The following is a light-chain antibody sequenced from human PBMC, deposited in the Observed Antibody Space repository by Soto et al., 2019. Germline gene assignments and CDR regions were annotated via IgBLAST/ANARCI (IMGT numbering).Light chain of an antibody. CDR1: QSVSSSY. CDR2: GAS. V-gene: IGKV3-20*01. Sequence: ESVLTHSPGTLSLSQGERATLSCRASQSVSSSYLAWYQQKPGQAPRLLIYGASSRAPGIPDRFSGSGSETDFTLTITRLESEDFAVYSCHQYGSSPWTFGQGTKVDI. CDR3: HQYGSSPWT. J-gene: IGKJ1*01.